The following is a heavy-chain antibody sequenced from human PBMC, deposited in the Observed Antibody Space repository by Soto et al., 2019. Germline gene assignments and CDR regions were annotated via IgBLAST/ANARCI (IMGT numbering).Heavy chain of an antibody. J-gene: IGHJ3*02. CDR1: GGSISSYY. Sequence: QVQLQESGPGLVKPSETLSLTCTVSGGSISSYYWSWIRQSPGKGLEWVAYISHTGTTDYNPSLKSRLTISLGPSKDPFSLKLTSVTAADTAGYYWGRGPPWMDAFDIWGQGTNVTVS. CDR2: ISHTGTT. D-gene: IGHD5-12*01. CDR3: GRGPPWMDAFDI. V-gene: IGHV4-59*01.